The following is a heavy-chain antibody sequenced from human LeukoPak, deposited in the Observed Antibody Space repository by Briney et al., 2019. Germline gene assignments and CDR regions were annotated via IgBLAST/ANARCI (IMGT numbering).Heavy chain of an antibody. Sequence: GRFLRLSCAASGFTFSSYGMHWVRQAPGKGLEWVAVIWYDGSNKYYADSVKGRFTISRDNSKNTLYLQMNSLRGEDTAVYYCARDNTALDYWGQGTLVTVSS. J-gene: IGHJ4*02. CDR2: IWYDGSNK. V-gene: IGHV3-33*01. CDR3: ARDNTALDY. D-gene: IGHD5-18*01. CDR1: GFTFSSYG.